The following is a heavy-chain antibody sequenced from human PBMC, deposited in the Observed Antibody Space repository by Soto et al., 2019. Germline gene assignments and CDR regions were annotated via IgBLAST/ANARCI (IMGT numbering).Heavy chain of an antibody. CDR3: ARDPHYDSSGYPLDY. CDR2: IIPIFGTA. D-gene: IGHD3-22*01. V-gene: IGHV1-69*13. J-gene: IGHJ4*02. CDR1: GGTFSSYA. Sequence: ASVKVSCKASGGTFSSYAISWVRQAPGQGLEWMGGIIPIFGTANYAQKFQGRVTITADESTSTAYMELSSLRSEDTAVYYCARDPHYDSSGYPLDYWGQGTLVTVSS.